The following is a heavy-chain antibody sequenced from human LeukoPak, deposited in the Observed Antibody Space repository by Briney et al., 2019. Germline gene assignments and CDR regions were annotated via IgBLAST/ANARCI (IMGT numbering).Heavy chain of an antibody. J-gene: IGHJ4*02. D-gene: IGHD7-27*01. Sequence: SETLSLTCTVSGGSISSSSYYWVWIRQPPGKGLEGIGSIHYSGSTYYNPSLKSRVTISVDTSKNQFSLKLSSVTAADTAVYYCARERERGIFDYWGQGTLVTVSS. CDR2: IHYSGST. CDR1: GGSISSSSYY. CDR3: ARERERGIFDY. V-gene: IGHV4-39*07.